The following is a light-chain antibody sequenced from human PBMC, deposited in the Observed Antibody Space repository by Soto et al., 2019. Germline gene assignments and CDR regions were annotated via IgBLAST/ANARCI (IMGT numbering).Light chain of an antibody. CDR1: QSVSSG. V-gene: IGKV1-5*03. CDR3: QQSPSNSWT. J-gene: IGKJ1*01. CDR2: KAS. Sequence: QSIKYTYTLSASVGDRVTITCRASQSVSSGLAWYQQKPGKAPKLLIYKASSLESGVPSRFSGSGSGTEFTLTISSLQPDDFATYYCQQSPSNSWTFAQGTKLDIK.